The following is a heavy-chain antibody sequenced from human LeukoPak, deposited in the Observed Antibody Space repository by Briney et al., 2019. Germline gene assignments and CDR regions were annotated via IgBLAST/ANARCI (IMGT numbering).Heavy chain of an antibody. CDR2: IKQDGSEK. CDR1: GFTFSTYW. D-gene: IGHD6-13*01. J-gene: IGHJ4*02. Sequence: GGSLRLSCAASGFTFSTYWMSWGRQAPGKGLEWVANIKQDGSEKYYVDSVKGRFTISRDNAKNSLYLQMNRLRAEDTAMYYCARDSAGNDYWGQGTLVTVSS. V-gene: IGHV3-7*01. CDR3: ARDSAGNDY.